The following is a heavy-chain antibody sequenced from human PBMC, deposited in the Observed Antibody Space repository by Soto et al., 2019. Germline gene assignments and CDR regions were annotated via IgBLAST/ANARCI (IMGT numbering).Heavy chain of an antibody. Sequence: SETLSLTCAVYGGSFSGYYWSWIRQPPGKGLEWIGEINHSGSTNYNPSLKSRVTISVDTSKNQFSLELSSVTAADTAVYYCARPKSRSSWYNYWGQGTLVTVSS. CDR3: ARPKSRSSWYNY. V-gene: IGHV4-34*01. CDR1: GGSFSGYY. CDR2: INHSGST. J-gene: IGHJ4*02. D-gene: IGHD6-13*01.